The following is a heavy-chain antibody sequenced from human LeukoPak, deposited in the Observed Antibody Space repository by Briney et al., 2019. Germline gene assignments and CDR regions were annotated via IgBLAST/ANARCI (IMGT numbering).Heavy chain of an antibody. D-gene: IGHD1-1*01. Sequence: NASETLSLTCAVYGGSFSGYYWSWIRQPPGKGLEWIGEINHSGSTNYNPSLKSRVTISVDTSKNQFSLKLSSVTAADTAVYYCARHLQILEVYDYWGQGTLVTVSS. CDR3: ARHLQILEVYDY. CDR2: INHSGST. CDR1: GGSFSGYY. V-gene: IGHV4-34*01. J-gene: IGHJ4*02.